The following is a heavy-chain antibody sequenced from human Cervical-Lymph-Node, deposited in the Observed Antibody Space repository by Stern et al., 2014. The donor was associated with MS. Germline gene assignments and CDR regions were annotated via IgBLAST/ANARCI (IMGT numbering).Heavy chain of an antibody. Sequence: QVQLVESGAEVKKPGASVKVSCKASGYTFTSYGISWVRQAPGQGLEWMGWISAYNGNTNYAQKLQGRVTMTTDTSTSTAYMELRSLRSDDTAVYYCARDGSQAQGLNSEYYYYYYGMDVWGQGTTVTVSS. CDR3: ARDGSQAQGLNSEYYYYYYGMDV. CDR1: GYTFTSYG. D-gene: IGHD1-26*01. J-gene: IGHJ6*02. CDR2: ISAYNGNT. V-gene: IGHV1-18*01.